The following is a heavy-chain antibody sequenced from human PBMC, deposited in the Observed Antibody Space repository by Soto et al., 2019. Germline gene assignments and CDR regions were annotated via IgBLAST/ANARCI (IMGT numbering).Heavy chain of an antibody. CDR1: GFSFWVSG. V-gene: IGHV3-30*03. D-gene: IGHD6-19*01. CDR2: LSYEGSEE. J-gene: IGHJ4*02. Sequence: PGGSLGLCCAASGFSFWVSGMHWARQAPGKGLEWLSVLSYEGSEEYYADSVRGRFTISRDNSKNTLFLQMDSLRVDDTGVYYCALPRRSSLLEVAGPGFEYWGQGTLVTVSS. CDR3: ALPRRSSLLEVAGPGFEY.